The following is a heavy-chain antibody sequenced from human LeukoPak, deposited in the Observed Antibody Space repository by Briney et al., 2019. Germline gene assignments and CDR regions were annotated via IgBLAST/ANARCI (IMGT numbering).Heavy chain of an antibody. Sequence: PGGSLRLSCAASGFTFSSYWMSWIRQPPGKGLEWIGYIYSSGSTKYNPSLKSRVTISVDTSKNQFSLKLSSVTAADTAIYYCARHLLVGAATGDPFDYWGQGTLVTVSS. V-gene: IGHV4-59*08. CDR2: IYSSGST. CDR3: ARHLLVGAATGDPFDY. D-gene: IGHD6-13*01. CDR1: GFTFSSYW. J-gene: IGHJ4*02.